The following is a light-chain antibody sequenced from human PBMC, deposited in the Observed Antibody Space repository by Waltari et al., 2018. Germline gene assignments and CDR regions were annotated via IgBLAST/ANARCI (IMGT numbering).Light chain of an antibody. V-gene: IGKV1-5*03. CDR2: KAS. CDR3: QQYNSYSLLS. CDR1: QSISKW. J-gene: IGKJ4*01. Sequence: DIQMTPSPSTLSASVGARVIFSCRASQSISKWLAWYQQKPGTAPKLLIYKASTLESGVPSRFSGSGSGTEFTLTISSLQPEDFATYDCQQYNSYSLLSFGGGTKVEIK.